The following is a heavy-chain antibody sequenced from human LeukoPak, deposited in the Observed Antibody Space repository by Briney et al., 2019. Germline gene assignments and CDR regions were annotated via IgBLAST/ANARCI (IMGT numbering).Heavy chain of an antibody. Sequence: SETLSLTCAVSGGSISSGGYSWSWIRQPPGKGLEWIGYIYHSGSTYYNPSLKSRVTISVDRSKNQFSLKLSSVTAADTAVYYCARVGSGSYFGAFDIWGQGTMVTVSS. D-gene: IGHD1-26*01. J-gene: IGHJ3*02. CDR3: ARVGSGSYFGAFDI. CDR2: IYHSGST. V-gene: IGHV4-30-2*01. CDR1: GGSISSGGYS.